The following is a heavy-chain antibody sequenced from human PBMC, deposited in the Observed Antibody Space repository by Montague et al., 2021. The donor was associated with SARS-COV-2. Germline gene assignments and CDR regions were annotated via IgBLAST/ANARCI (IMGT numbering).Heavy chain of an antibody. V-gene: IGHV2-5*05. CDR3: AHRFAGFFDY. J-gene: IGHJ4*02. CDR1: GFSLDTPEVA. CDR2: IYGGDEK. Sequence: PALVKPTQTLTLTCTFSGFSLDTPEVAVGWIRQPPGKALEWLALIYGGDEKRYGPSLQSRLTITRDTSKSQVVLTMTNMDPVDTATYFCAHRFAGFFDYWGQGILVTVSS.